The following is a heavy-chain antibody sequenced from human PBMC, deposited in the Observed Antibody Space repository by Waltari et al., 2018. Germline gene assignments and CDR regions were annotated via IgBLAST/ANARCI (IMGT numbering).Heavy chain of an antibody. V-gene: IGHV4-59*01. CDR2: IHYSGTT. J-gene: IGHJ3*01. Sequence: QVQLQESGPGLVRPSETLSLTCTVSDGSISSYYWNWIRQPPGKGLGGIGFIHYSGTTEYNPPLKSRATKSIQTSKHQSSPRLDSVTAAGTAIYYCARPGIGDAFDVWGQGTMVTVSS. CDR1: DGSISSYY. CDR3: ARPGIGDAFDV.